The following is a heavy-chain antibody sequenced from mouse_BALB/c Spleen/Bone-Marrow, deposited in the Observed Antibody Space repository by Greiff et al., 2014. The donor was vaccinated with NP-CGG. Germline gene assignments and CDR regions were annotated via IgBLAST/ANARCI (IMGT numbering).Heavy chain of an antibody. J-gene: IGHJ3*01. V-gene: IGHV7-3*02. D-gene: IGHD1-1*01. CDR3: ARDGYYYGSRCFAY. CDR2: IRNKANGYTT. Sequence: EVNLVESGGGLVQPGGSLRLSCATSGFTFTDYYMSWVRQPPGKALEWLGFIRNKANGYTTEYSASVKGRFTISRDNSQSILYLQMNTLRTEDSATYYCARDGYYYGSRCFAYWGQGTLVTVSA. CDR1: GFTFTDYY.